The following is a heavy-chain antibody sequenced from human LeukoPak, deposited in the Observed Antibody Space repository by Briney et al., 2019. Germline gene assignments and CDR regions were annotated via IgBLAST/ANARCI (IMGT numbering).Heavy chain of an antibody. J-gene: IGHJ6*02. Sequence: GGSLRLSCAASGFTFSSYAMSWVRQAPGKGLEWVSAISGSGGSTYCADSVKGRFTISRDNSKNTLYLQMNSLRAEDTAVYYCAKDLGGDYAWGMDVWGQGTTVTVSS. CDR2: ISGSGGST. CDR3: AKDLGGDYAWGMDV. CDR1: GFTFSSYA. D-gene: IGHD4-17*01. V-gene: IGHV3-23*01.